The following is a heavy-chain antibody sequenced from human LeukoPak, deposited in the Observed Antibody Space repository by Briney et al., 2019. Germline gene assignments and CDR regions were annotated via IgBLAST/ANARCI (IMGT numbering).Heavy chain of an antibody. Sequence: SETLSLTCTVFGGSIRSSSYYWGWIRQPPGKGLEWIGSIYYSGSTYYNPSLKSRVTISVDTSKNQFSLKLSSVTAADTAVYYCARQNDYGDSLYYFDYWGQGTLVTVSS. CDR1: GGSIRSSSYY. D-gene: IGHD4-17*01. CDR2: IYYSGST. V-gene: IGHV4-39*01. J-gene: IGHJ4*02. CDR3: ARQNDYGDSLYYFDY.